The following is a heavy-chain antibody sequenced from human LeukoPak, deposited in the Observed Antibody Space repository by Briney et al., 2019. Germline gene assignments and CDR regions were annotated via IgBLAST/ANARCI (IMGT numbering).Heavy chain of an antibody. CDR3: AFAGEGSDY. CDR1: GGSFSGYY. D-gene: IGHD3-10*01. J-gene: IGHJ4*02. V-gene: IGHV4-34*01. CDR2: INHSGST. Sequence: TSETLSLTCAVYGGSFSGYYWSWIRQPPGKGLEWIGEINHSGSTNYNPSLKSRVTISVDTSKNQFSLKLSSVTAADTAVYYCAFAGEGSDYWGQGTLVTVSS.